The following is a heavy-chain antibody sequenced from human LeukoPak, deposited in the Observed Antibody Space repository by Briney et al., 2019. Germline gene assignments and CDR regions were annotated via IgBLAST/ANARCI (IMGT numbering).Heavy chain of an antibody. CDR2: IWYDGSKE. D-gene: IGHD3-22*01. CDR1: GFTFSSYG. CDR3: ARARGSTGYYSDY. J-gene: IGHJ4*02. V-gene: IGHV3-33*01. Sequence: GGSLRLSCAASGFTFSSYGMHWVRQAPGKGLEWVAIIWYDGSKEYYADSVKGRFAISRDDSKNSLFLQMNNLRAEDTAMYFCARARGSTGYYSDYWGQGTLVTVSS.